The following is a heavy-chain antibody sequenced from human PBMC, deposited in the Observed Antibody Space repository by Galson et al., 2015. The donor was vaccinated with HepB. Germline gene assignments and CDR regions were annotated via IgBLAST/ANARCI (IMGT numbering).Heavy chain of an antibody. D-gene: IGHD3-9*01. V-gene: IGHV1-69*04. CDR2: IIPILGIA. Sequence: SLRVSCTASGGTFSSYAISWVRQAPGQGLEWMGRIIPILGIANYAQKFQGRVTITADKSTNTAYMELSSLRTEDVAVYYCVRDVRIASTGLRTYGLDVWGQGTAVTVSS. J-gene: IGHJ6*02. CDR1: GGTFSSYA. CDR3: VRDVRIASTGLRTYGLDV.